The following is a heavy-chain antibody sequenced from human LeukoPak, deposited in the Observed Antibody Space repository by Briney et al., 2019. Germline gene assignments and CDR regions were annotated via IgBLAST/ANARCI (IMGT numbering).Heavy chain of an antibody. V-gene: IGHV3-21*01. D-gene: IGHD1-14*01. CDR3: ASDPDSPFDY. CDR1: GFTFSSYS. CDR2: ISSSSSYI. Sequence: PGGSLSLSCAASGFTFSSYSMNWVRHAPGQGPEWVSSISSSSSYIYYADSVKGRFTISRDNAKNSLYLQMNSLRAEDTAVYYCASDPDSPFDYWGRGTLVTVSS. J-gene: IGHJ4*02.